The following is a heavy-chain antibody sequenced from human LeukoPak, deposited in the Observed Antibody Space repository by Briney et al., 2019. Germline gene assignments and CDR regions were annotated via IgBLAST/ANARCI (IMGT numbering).Heavy chain of an antibody. CDR1: GFTFDDYA. V-gene: IGHV3-9*03. Sequence: GGSLRLSCATSGFTFDDYAMHWVRQAPGKGLEWVSGISWNSGSIGYADSVKGRFTISRDNAKNSLYLQMNSLRAEDMALYYCAKGLYGGNVGHIDYWGQGTLVTVSS. CDR2: ISWNSGSI. D-gene: IGHD4-23*01. CDR3: AKGLYGGNVGHIDY. J-gene: IGHJ4*02.